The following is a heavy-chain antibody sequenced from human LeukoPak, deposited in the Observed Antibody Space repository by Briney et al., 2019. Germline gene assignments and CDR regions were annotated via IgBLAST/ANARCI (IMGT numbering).Heavy chain of an antibody. V-gene: IGHV3-7*01. CDR3: ARGVRYYDILTGYYLGYFDY. J-gene: IGHJ4*02. CDR2: IKQDGSEK. CDR1: GFTFSSYW. D-gene: IGHD3-9*01. Sequence: GGSLRLSCAASGFTFSSYWMSWVRQAPGKGLEWVANIKQDGSEKHYVDSVKGRFTISRDNAKNSLYLQMNSLRAEDTAVYYCARGVRYYDILTGYYLGYFDYWGQGTLVTVSS.